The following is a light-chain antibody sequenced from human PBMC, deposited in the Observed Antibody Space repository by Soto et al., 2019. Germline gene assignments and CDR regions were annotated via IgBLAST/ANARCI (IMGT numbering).Light chain of an antibody. V-gene: IGKV1-27*01. J-gene: IGKJ1*01. CDR2: AAS. CDR3: QKYNSAPRT. CDR1: QGISNY. Sequence: DIQMTQSPSSLSASVGDRVTITCRASQGISNYLAWYQQKPGKVPKLLIYAASTLQSGVPSRFSGSGSGTDVTRTISSLQPEDVATDYCQKYNSAPRTFGQVNKVEI.